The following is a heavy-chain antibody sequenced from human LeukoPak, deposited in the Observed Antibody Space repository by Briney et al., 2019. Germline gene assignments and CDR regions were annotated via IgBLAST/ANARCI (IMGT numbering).Heavy chain of an antibody. CDR1: GFTFDDYG. J-gene: IGHJ3*02. CDR2: ISYDGSNK. V-gene: IGHV3-30*18. D-gene: IGHD2-15*01. Sequence: GGSLRLTCAASGFTFDDYGMHWVRQAPGKGLEWVAVISYDGSNKYYADSVKGRFTISRDNSKNTLYLQMNSLRAEDTAVYYCAKDLTPLTNDAFDIWGQGTMVTVSS. CDR3: AKDLTPLTNDAFDI.